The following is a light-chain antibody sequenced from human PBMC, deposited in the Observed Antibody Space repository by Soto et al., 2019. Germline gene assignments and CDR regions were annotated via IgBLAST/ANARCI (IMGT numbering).Light chain of an antibody. Sequence: LSPGERATLSCRASQRVSRNYLAWYQQKPGRPPKLLINWASTRESGVPDRFSGSGSGTDFTLTINSLQAEDVAVYYCQQYDVSPLTFGGGTKVDIK. J-gene: IGKJ4*01. CDR3: QQYDVSPLT. CDR2: WAS. CDR1: QRVSRNY. V-gene: IGKV4-1*01.